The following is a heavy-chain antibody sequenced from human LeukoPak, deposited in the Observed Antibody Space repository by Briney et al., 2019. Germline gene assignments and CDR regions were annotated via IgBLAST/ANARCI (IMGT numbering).Heavy chain of an antibody. Sequence: SETLSLTCTVSGGSISSYYWSWIRQPPGKGLEWIGYIYYSGSTNYNPSLKRRVTISVDTSKNQFSLKLSSVTAADTAVYYCASGGFGELFPSHHDAFDIWGQGTMVTVSS. V-gene: IGHV4-59*01. D-gene: IGHD3-10*01. CDR1: GGSISSYY. CDR3: ASGGFGELFPSHHDAFDI. CDR2: IYYSGST. J-gene: IGHJ3*02.